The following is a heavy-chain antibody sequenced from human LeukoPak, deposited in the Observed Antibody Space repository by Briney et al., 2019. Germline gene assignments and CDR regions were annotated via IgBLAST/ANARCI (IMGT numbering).Heavy chain of an antibody. CDR3: ARAPPVLRYFDLDY. CDR1: GFTFSSYG. CDR2: ISYDGSNK. Sequence: GGSLRLSCAASGFTFSSYGMHWVRQAPGKGLEWVAVISYDGSNKYYADSVKGRFTISRDNSKNTLYLQMNSLRAEDTAVYYCARAPPVLRYFDLDYWGQGTLVTVSS. D-gene: IGHD3-9*01. J-gene: IGHJ4*02. V-gene: IGHV3-30*19.